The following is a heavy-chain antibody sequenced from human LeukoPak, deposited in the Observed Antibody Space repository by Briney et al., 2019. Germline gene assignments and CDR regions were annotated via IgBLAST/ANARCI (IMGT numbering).Heavy chain of an antibody. D-gene: IGHD6-13*01. V-gene: IGHV4-34*01. CDR3: ARHGSIATGAFTY. CDR2: INHSGST. CDR1: GGSFSGYY. Sequence: SETLSLTCAVYGGSFSGYYWSWIRQPPGKGLEWIGEINHSGSTNYNPSLKSRVTISVDTSRNQLSLKLGSVTAADTAVYYCARHGSIATGAFTYWGQGTLVTVSS. J-gene: IGHJ4*02.